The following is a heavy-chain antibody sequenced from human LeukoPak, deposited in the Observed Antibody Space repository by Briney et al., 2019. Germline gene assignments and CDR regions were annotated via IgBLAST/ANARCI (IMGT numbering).Heavy chain of an antibody. CDR3: VRDLGVDTSMIFFDY. D-gene: IGHD5-18*01. CDR2: ISAYNGNT. V-gene: IGHV1-18*01. CDR1: GYTFTDFG. J-gene: IGHJ4*02. Sequence: ASEKVSCKASGYTFTDFGVSWVRQAPGQGIEWMGWISAYNGNTNYVQKFQGRVTMTTDISTSTAYMELRSLRSDDTAVFYCVRDLGVDTSMIFFDYWGQGTRVTVSS.